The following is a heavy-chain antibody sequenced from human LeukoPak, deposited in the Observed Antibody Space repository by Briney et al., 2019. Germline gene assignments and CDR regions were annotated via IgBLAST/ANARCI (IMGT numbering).Heavy chain of an antibody. D-gene: IGHD2-8*02. CDR3: AKQSGAMGDY. J-gene: IGHJ4*02. V-gene: IGHV3-30*18. Sequence: GGSLRLSCAASGFTFSSYGMHWVRQAPGKGLEWVAVISYDGSNKYYADSVKGRFTISRDNSKSTLYLQMNSLRAEDTAVYYCAKQSGAMGDYWGQGTLVTVSS. CDR2: ISYDGSNK. CDR1: GFTFSSYG.